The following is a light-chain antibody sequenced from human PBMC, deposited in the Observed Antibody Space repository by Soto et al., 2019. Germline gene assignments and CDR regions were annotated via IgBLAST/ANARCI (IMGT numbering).Light chain of an antibody. V-gene: IGLV3-21*02. J-gene: IGLJ1*01. Sequence: YELTQPPSVSVAPGQTATITCGGNNIGGKTVHWYQQKPGQAPVVVVDHDTDRPSGIPERFSGSNSGNTATLTISRVEAGDEADYYCQVWASSTDPYVFGPGTKVTVL. CDR2: HDT. CDR3: QVWASSTDPYV. CDR1: NIGGKT.